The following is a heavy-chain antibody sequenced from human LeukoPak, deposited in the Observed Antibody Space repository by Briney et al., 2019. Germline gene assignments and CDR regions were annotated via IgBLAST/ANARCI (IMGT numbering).Heavy chain of an antibody. CDR3: ARPHTVLYNWFDP. V-gene: IGHV1-2*06. CDR2: IHPNSGGT. D-gene: IGHD4-11*01. Sequence: GASVKVSCKASGYTFTGYYMHWVRQAPGQGLEWMGRIHPNSGGTNYAQKFRGRVTMTRDTSISTAYMELSRLRSDDTAVYYCARPHTVLYNWFDPWGQGTLVTVSS. CDR1: GYTFTGYY. J-gene: IGHJ5*02.